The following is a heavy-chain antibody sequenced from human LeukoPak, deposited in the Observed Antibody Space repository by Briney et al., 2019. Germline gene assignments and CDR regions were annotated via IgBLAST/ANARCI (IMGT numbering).Heavy chain of an antibody. CDR2: IRSSSSTI. J-gene: IGHJ6*02. CDR3: TRDGQYYGMDV. Sequence: GGSLRLSCAASGSIFNSYTMNWVRQPPGKGLEWVSAIRSSSSTIHYADSVKGRFTISRDNAQNSVFLQMNSLRAEDTAVYYCTRDGQYYGMDVWGQGTTVTVSS. V-gene: IGHV3-21*01. CDR1: GSIFNSYT.